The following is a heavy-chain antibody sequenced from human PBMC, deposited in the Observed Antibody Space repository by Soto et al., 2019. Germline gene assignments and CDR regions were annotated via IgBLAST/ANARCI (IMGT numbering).Heavy chain of an antibody. Sequence: ESLKIACTSSGYSFTRYWIGWVRQMPGKGLEWMGIIYPGDSDTRYSPSFQGQVTISADKSISTAYLQWSSLKASDTAMYYCARHLSPGGSSSWYYYYYGMDVWGQGTTVTVSS. D-gene: IGHD6-13*01. CDR2: IYPGDSDT. CDR1: GYSFTRYW. V-gene: IGHV5-51*01. J-gene: IGHJ6*02. CDR3: ARHLSPGGSSSWYYYYYGMDV.